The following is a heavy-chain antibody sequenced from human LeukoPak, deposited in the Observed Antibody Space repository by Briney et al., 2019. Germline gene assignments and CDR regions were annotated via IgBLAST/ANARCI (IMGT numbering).Heavy chain of an antibody. D-gene: IGHD3-9*01. CDR1: GGTFSSYA. Sequence: ASVKVSCKASGGTFSSYAISWVRQAPGQGLEWMGGIIPIFGTANYAQKFQGRVTITADESTSTAYIELSSLRSEDTAVYYCARGPVLRYFDWTLPPNWFDPWGQGTLVTVSS. CDR3: ARGPVLRYFDWTLPPNWFDP. V-gene: IGHV1-69*13. J-gene: IGHJ5*02. CDR2: IIPIFGTA.